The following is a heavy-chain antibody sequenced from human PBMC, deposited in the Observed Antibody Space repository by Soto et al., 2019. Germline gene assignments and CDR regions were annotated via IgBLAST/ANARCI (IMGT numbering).Heavy chain of an antibody. Sequence: GGSQRLSYTASGFTFGDYAMSWFRQAPGKGLEWVGFIRSKAYGGTTEYAASVKGRFTISRDDSKSIAYLQMNSLKTEDTAVYYCTRVPDSSDNWFDPWGQGTLVTVSS. D-gene: IGHD3-22*01. CDR3: TRVPDSSDNWFDP. V-gene: IGHV3-49*03. J-gene: IGHJ5*02. CDR2: IRSKAYGGTT. CDR1: GFTFGDYA.